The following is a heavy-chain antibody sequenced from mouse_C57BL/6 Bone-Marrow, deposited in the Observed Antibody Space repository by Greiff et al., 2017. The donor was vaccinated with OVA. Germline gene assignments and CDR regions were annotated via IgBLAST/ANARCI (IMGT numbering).Heavy chain of an antibody. D-gene: IGHD1-1*01. V-gene: IGHV5-17*01. J-gene: IGHJ4*01. CDR3: ASSPTTVVANYAMDY. CDR1: GFTFSDYG. CDR2: ISSGSSTI. Sequence: EVHLVESGGGLVKPGGSLKLSCAASGFTFSDYGMHWVRQAPEKGLEWVAYISSGSSTIYYADTVKGRFTISRDNAKNTLFLQMTSLRSEDTAMYYCASSPTTVVANYAMDYWGQGTSVTVSS.